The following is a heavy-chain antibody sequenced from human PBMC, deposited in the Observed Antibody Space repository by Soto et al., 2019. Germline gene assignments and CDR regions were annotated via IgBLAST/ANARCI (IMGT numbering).Heavy chain of an antibody. J-gene: IGHJ6*02. CDR1: GGSFSGYY. D-gene: IGHD2-8*01. V-gene: IGHV4-34*01. Sequence: KPTETLSLTCAVYGGSFSGYYWTGIRQPPGKGLEWIGEINHRGNTNYNPSLKSRVTISVDTSKNQFSLKLTPVTAADTAVYYCARQEVPQWFTKGYYGMDVWDQGTTVTSP. CDR2: INHRGNT. CDR3: ARQEVPQWFTKGYYGMDV.